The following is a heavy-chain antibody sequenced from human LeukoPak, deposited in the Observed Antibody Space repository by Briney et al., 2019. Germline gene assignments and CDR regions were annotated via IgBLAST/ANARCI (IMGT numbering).Heavy chain of an antibody. V-gene: IGHV1-69*13. J-gene: IGHJ4*02. Sequence: SVKVSCKASGGTFSSYAISWVRQASGQGLEWMGGIIPIFGTANYAQKFQGRVTITADESTSTAYMELSSLRSEGTAVYYCASATEYSRGGDYWGQGTLVTVSS. CDR3: ASATEYSRGGDY. CDR2: IIPIFGTA. CDR1: GGTFSSYA. D-gene: IGHD6-6*01.